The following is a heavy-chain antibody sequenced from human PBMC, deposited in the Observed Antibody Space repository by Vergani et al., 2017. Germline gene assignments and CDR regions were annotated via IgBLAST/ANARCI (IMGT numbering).Heavy chain of an antibody. CDR1: GFTFDDYA. V-gene: IGHV3-9*01. Sequence: EVQLVESGGGLVQPGRSLRLSCAASGFTFDDYAMQWVRQAPGKGLEWVSGISWNSGSIGYADSVKGRFTISRDNAKNSLYLQMNSLRADDTALYYCAKAVTTANWYYFDYWGQGTLVTVSS. J-gene: IGHJ4*02. CDR2: ISWNSGSI. CDR3: AKAVTTANWYYFDY. D-gene: IGHD4-11*01.